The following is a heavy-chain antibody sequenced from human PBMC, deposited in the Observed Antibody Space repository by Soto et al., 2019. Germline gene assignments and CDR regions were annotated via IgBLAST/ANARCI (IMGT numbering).Heavy chain of an antibody. V-gene: IGHV1-69*13. J-gene: IGHJ4*02. Sequence: SVKVSCKASGGTFISYDSSWGGDAPEQGLEWMGGIIPIFGTANYAQKFQGRVTITADESTSRAYMELSSLRAEDTAVYYYAGGQLFRGVLVTFLVGWGQGIQVTV. CDR2: IIPIFGTA. CDR1: GGTFISYD. D-gene: IGHD3-10*01. CDR3: AGGQLFRGVLVTFLVG.